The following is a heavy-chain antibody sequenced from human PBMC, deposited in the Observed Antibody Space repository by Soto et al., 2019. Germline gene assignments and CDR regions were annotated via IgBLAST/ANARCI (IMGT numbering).Heavy chain of an antibody. D-gene: IGHD3-3*01. CDR3: VPLPHYDFWSGYPDFDY. J-gene: IGHJ4*02. CDR1: GFTFSSYA. V-gene: IGHV3-64D*06. CDR2: ISSNGGST. Sequence: PGGSLRLSCSASGFTFSSYAMHWVRQAPGKGLEYVSAISSNGGSTYYADSVKGRFTISRDNSKNTLYLQMSSLRAEDTAVYYCVPLPHYDFWSGYPDFDYWGQGTLVTAPQ.